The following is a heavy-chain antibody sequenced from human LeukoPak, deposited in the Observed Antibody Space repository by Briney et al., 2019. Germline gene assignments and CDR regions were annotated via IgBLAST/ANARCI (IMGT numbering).Heavy chain of an antibody. CDR1: GGSISSGSYY. V-gene: IGHV4-61*02. Sequence: SQTLSLTCTVSGGSISSGSYYWSWIRQPAGKGLEWIGRIYTSGSTNYNPSLKSRVTISVDTSKNQFSLKLSSVTAADTAVYYCAQATWSGYHDAFDIWGQGTMVAVSS. D-gene: IGHD3-3*01. CDR2: IYTSGST. CDR3: AQATWSGYHDAFDI. J-gene: IGHJ3*02.